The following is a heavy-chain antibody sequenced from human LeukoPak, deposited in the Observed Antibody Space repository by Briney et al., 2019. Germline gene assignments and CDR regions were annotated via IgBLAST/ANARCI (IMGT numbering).Heavy chain of an antibody. D-gene: IGHD6-19*01. CDR1: GFTLSTSW. CDR3: ARDLLEGDFSSGPDY. J-gene: IGHJ4*02. V-gene: IGHV3-7*01. Sequence: GGSLRLSCTASGFTLSTSWMSWVRQAPGRGLEWVASINQDGSLKHYVDSVKGRFTISRDNAKNSLYLQMNSLRAEDTAVYYCARDLLEGDFSSGPDYWGQGTLVTVSS. CDR2: INQDGSLK.